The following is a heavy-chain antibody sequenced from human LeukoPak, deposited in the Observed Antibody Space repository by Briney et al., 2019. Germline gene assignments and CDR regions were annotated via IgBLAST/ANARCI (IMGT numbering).Heavy chain of an antibody. CDR2: ISSSGSTI. V-gene: IGHV3-48*03. CDR3: AELGITMIGGV. Sequence: GGSLRRSCAASGITFSSYERNWVRQAPGKGLEWVSYISSSGSTIYYADSVKGRFTISRDNAKNSLYLQMNSLRAEDTAVYYCAELGITMIGGVWGKGTTVTISS. CDR1: GITFSSYE. J-gene: IGHJ6*04. D-gene: IGHD3-10*02.